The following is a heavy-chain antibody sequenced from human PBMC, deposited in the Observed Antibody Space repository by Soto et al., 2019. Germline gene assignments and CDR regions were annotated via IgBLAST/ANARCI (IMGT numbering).Heavy chain of an antibody. CDR2: INPNSGGT. D-gene: IGHD4-17*01. CDR3: ARDEPDDYDPDPYYYGMDV. V-gene: IGHV1-2*02. Sequence: ASVKVSCKASGYTFTGYYMHWVRQAPGQGLEWMGWINPNSGGTNYAQKFQGRVTMTRDTSISTAYMELSRRRSDDTAVYYCARDEPDDYDPDPYYYGMDVWGQGTTVTVYS. J-gene: IGHJ6*02. CDR1: GYTFTGYY.